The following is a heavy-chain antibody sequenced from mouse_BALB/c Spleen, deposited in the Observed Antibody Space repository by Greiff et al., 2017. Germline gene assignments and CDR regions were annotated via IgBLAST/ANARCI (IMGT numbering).Heavy chain of an antibody. J-gene: IGHJ4*01. CDR3: TRGGGYYAMDY. CDR2: INPGNGGT. CDR1: GYTFTSYY. Sequence: QVQLQQSGAELVKPGASVKLSCKASGYTFTSYYMYWVKQRPGQGLEWIGEINPGNGGTNFNEKFKSKATLTVDKSSSTAYMQLSSLTSEDSAVYYCTRGGGYYAMDYWGQGTSVTVSS. V-gene: IGHV1S81*02.